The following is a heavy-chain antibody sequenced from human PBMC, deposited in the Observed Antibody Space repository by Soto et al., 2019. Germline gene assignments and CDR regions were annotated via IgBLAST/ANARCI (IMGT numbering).Heavy chain of an antibody. CDR1: GFSLSTSGVG. CDR2: IYWNDDK. J-gene: IGHJ6*02. Sequence: SGPTLVNPTQTLTLTCTFSGFSLSTSGVGVGWIRQPPGKALEWLALIYWNDDKRYSPSLKSRLTITKDTSKNQVVLTMTNMDPVDTATYYCSYRPYSSSWYRTHYYYGMDVWGQGTTVTVSS. D-gene: IGHD6-13*01. V-gene: IGHV2-5*01. CDR3: SYRPYSSSWYRTHYYYGMDV.